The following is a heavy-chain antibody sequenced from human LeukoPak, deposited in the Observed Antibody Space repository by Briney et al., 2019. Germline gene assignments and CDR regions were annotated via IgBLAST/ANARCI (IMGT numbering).Heavy chain of an antibody. CDR1: GFTFSSYA. V-gene: IGHV3-23*01. CDR3: AKYRRNWNYDWDAAFDI. CDR2: ISGSGGST. J-gene: IGHJ3*02. Sequence: GGSLRLSCAASGFTFSSYAMSWVRQAPGKGLEWVSAISGSGGSTYYADSVKGRFTISRDNSKNTLYLQVNSLRAEDTAVYYCAKYRRNWNYDWDAAFDIWGQGTMVTVSS. D-gene: IGHD1-7*01.